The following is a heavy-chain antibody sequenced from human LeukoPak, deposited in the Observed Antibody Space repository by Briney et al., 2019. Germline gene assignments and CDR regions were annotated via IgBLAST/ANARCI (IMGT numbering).Heavy chain of an antibody. Sequence: ASVKVSCKASGGTFSSYAISWVRQAPGQGLEWMGGIIPIFGTANYAQKFQGRVTITADESTSTAHMELSSLRSEDTAVYYCARDRYCSSTSCLNWFDPWGQGTLVTVSS. CDR2: IIPIFGTA. V-gene: IGHV1-69*13. D-gene: IGHD2-2*01. CDR1: GGTFSSYA. CDR3: ARDRYCSSTSCLNWFDP. J-gene: IGHJ5*02.